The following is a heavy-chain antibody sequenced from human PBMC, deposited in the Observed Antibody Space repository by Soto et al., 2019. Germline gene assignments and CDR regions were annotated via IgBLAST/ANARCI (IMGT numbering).Heavy chain of an antibody. D-gene: IGHD3-10*01. CDR2: ISGSGGST. J-gene: IGHJ4*02. CDR3: AKGGQSCDD. Sequence: EVQLLESGGGLVQPGGSLRLSCAASGFTFSSYAMSWVRQAPGKGLEWVSAISGSGGSTYYADSVKGRFTISRDNSKNTRDQQMNSLRAEDTAVNYSAKGGQSCDDWGQGTLVTVYS. V-gene: IGHV3-23*01. CDR1: GFTFSSYA.